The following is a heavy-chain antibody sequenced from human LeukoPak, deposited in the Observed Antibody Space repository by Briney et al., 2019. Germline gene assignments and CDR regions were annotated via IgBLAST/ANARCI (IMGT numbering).Heavy chain of an antibody. V-gene: IGHV1-69*01. CDR2: IIPIFGTA. D-gene: IGHD3-3*01. J-gene: IGHJ4*02. CDR1: GGTFSSYA. CDR3: ARAEYYDFWSGYLDY. Sequence: SVKVSCKASGGTFSSYAISWVRQAPGQGLEWMGGIIPIFGTANYAQKFQGRVTITADESTSTAYMELSSLRSEDTAVYYCARAEYYDFWSGYLDYWGQGTLVTVSS.